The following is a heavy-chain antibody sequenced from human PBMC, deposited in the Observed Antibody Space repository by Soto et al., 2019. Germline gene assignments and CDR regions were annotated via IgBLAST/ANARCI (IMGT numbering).Heavy chain of an antibody. CDR1: GFTFSSYA. V-gene: IGHV3-23*01. J-gene: IGHJ6*03. Sequence: GGSLRLSCAASGFTFSSYAMSWVRQAPGKGLEWVSAISGSGGSTYYADSVKGRFTISRDNSKNTLYLQMNSLRAEDTVVYYCAKGCIVVVPAAIPHYYYYDYMDVWGKGTTVTVSS. CDR3: AKGCIVVVPAAIPHYYYYDYMDV. CDR2: ISGSGGST. D-gene: IGHD2-2*01.